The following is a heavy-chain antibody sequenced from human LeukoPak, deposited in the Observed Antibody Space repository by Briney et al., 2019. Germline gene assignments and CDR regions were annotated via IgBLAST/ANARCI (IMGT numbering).Heavy chain of an antibody. CDR3: ARDSRLAPGYSSGWYGDY. J-gene: IGHJ4*02. Sequence: GGSLRLSCAASGFTVSSNYMSWVRQAPGKGLEWVSVIYSGGSTYYADSVKGRFTISRDNSKNTLYLQMNSLRAEDTAVYYCARDSRLAPGYSSGWYGDYWGQGTLVTVSS. V-gene: IGHV3-53*01. CDR1: GFTVSSNY. D-gene: IGHD6-19*01. CDR2: IYSGGST.